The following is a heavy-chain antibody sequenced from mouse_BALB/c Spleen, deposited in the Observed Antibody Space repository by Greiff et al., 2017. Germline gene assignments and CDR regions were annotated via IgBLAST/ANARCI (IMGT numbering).Heavy chain of an antibody. CDR2: ISSGSSTI. CDR3: AREEDYRYDAYYAMDY. J-gene: IGHJ4*01. CDR1: GFTFSSFG. Sequence: DVQLVESGGGLVQPGGSRKLSCAASGFTFSSFGMHWVRQAPEKGLEWVAYISSGSSTIYYADTVKGRFTISRDNPKNTLFLQMTSLRSEDTAMYYCAREEDYRYDAYYAMDYWGQGTSVTVSS. D-gene: IGHD2-14*01. V-gene: IGHV5-17*02.